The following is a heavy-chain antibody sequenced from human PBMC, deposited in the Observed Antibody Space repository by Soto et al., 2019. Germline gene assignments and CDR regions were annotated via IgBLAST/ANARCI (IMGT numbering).Heavy chain of an antibody. D-gene: IGHD2-2*01. CDR2: ITTTST. V-gene: IGHV3-21*01. CDR1: AFTFNNFP. Sequence: GGSLRLSCVASAFTFNNFPMHWVRQAPGKGLQWLASITTTSTYYADSVKGRFSISRDNAKNSLYLELTNLRSEDTAVYYCAREKCSSTSCNHGMDVWGLGTTVTVS. J-gene: IGHJ6*02. CDR3: AREKCSSTSCNHGMDV.